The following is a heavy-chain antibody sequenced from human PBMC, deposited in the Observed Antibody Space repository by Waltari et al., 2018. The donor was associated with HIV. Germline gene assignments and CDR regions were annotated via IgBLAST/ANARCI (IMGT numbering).Heavy chain of an antibody. CDR3: ARERGGYDILTGYWEVDV. J-gene: IGHJ6*02. Sequence: QVQLQESGPGLVKPSETLSLPCSVSDYPISRGSYWRWVRQPPGKGLEWIGCIYPSGSTYYNPSLKSRVTISVDTSKNQFSLKLSSVTAADTAVYYCARERGGYDILTGYWEVDVWGQGTTVTVSS. D-gene: IGHD3-9*01. CDR2: IYPSGST. V-gene: IGHV4-38-2*02. CDR1: DYPISRGSY.